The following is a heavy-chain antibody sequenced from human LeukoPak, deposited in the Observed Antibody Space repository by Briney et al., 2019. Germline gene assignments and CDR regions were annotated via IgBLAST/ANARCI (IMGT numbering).Heavy chain of an antibody. CDR3: AKVVLRYFDWQQGFDY. V-gene: IGHV3-23*01. Sequence: GGSLRLSCAASGFTFSSYGMSWVRQAPGKGLEWVSAISGSGGSTYYADSVKGRFTISRDNSKNTLYLQMNSLRAEDTAVYYCAKVVLRYFDWQQGFDYWGQGTLVTVSS. J-gene: IGHJ4*02. D-gene: IGHD3-9*01. CDR2: ISGSGGST. CDR1: GFTFSSYG.